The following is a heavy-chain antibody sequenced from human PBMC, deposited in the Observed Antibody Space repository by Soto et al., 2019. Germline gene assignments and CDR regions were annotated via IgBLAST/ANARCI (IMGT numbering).Heavy chain of an antibody. D-gene: IGHD2-15*01. Sequence: GGSLRLSCAASGFTFSSYGMHRVLQAPGKGLEWVAVIWYDGSNKYYADSVKGRFTISRDNSKNTLYLQMNSLRAEDTAVYYCARDPVVVVAATNAFDIWGQGTMVTVSS. CDR3: ARDPVVVVAATNAFDI. CDR1: GFTFSSYG. V-gene: IGHV3-33*01. CDR2: IWYDGSNK. J-gene: IGHJ3*02.